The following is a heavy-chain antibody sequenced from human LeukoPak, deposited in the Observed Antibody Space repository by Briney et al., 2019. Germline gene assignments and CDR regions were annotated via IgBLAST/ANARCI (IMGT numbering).Heavy chain of an antibody. CDR1: GYTFTSYG. CDR2: ISAYNGNT. D-gene: IGHD3-10*01. V-gene: IGHV1-18*01. J-gene: IGHJ4*02. CDR3: ARDSTWGWFGEPLFY. Sequence: GASVKVSCKASGYTFTSYGISWVRQAPGQGLEWMGWISAYNGNTNYAQKLQGRVTMTTDTSTSTAYMELRSLRSDDTAVYYCARDSTWGWFGEPLFYWGQGTLVTVSS.